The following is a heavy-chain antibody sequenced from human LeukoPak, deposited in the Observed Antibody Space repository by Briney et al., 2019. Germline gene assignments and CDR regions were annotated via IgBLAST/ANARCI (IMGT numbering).Heavy chain of an antibody. CDR3: ARDAYSSGWYDY. Sequence: GGSLRLSCAASGFTFSSYAMHWVRQAPGKGLEYVSAISSNGGSTYYANSVKGRFTISRDNPKNTLYLQMGSLRAEDMAVYYCARDAYSSGWYDYWGQGTLVTVSS. V-gene: IGHV3-64*01. D-gene: IGHD6-19*01. CDR1: GFTFSSYA. J-gene: IGHJ4*02. CDR2: ISSNGGST.